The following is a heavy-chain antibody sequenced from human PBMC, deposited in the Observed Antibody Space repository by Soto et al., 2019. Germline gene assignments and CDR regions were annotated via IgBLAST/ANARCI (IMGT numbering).Heavy chain of an antibody. D-gene: IGHD3-10*01. CDR3: VRDYLSVFDV. V-gene: IGHV3-48*01. Sequence: GGFLRLSCAASGFTFSDYSMNWVRQAPGKGLEWISYISRRTISYAESVEGRFTISRDIAKSSLYLQLNSLRAEDSAVYYCVRDYLSVFDVWGQGTVVTVSS. J-gene: IGHJ3*01. CDR1: GFTFSDYS. CDR2: ISRRTI.